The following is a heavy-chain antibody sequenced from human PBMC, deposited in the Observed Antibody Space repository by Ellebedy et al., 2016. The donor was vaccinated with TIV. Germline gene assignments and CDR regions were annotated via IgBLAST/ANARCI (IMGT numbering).Heavy chain of an antibody. D-gene: IGHD1-1*01. CDR3: TLNWNDSPVGGMDV. CDR1: GLRVISYS. Sequence: PGGSLRLSCAASGLRVISYSMNWVRQVPGKGLEWVAYISSRSRTIYYADSVKGRFTISRDNGKNSLYLQMSSLRDEDTAVYFCTLNWNDSPVGGMDVWGQGTTVTVSS. CDR2: ISSRSRTI. J-gene: IGHJ6*02. V-gene: IGHV3-48*02.